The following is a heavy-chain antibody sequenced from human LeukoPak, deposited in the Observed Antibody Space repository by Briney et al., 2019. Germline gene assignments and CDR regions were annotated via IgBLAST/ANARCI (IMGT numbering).Heavy chain of an antibody. V-gene: IGHV1-2*02. CDR2: INPNSGGT. Sequence: ASVKVSCKASGYTFTGYYMHWVRQAPGQGLEWMGWINPNSGGTNYAQKFQGRVTMTTDTSTSTAYMELRSLRSDDTAVYYCARSGITIFGVVISWFDPWGQGTLVTVSS. CDR3: ARSGITIFGVVISWFDP. CDR1: GYTFTGYY. J-gene: IGHJ5*02. D-gene: IGHD3-3*01.